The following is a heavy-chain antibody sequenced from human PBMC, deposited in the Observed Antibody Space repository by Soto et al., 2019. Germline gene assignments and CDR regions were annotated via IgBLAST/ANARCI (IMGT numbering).Heavy chain of an antibody. CDR2: ISSSGTTI. Sequence: EVQLVESGGGLVQPGGSLRLSCAASGFAFSTYEMNWVRQAPGKGLEWVSYISSSGTTIYYADSVKGRFTISRDNAKNSLYLKMNSVRAEDTAVYYCATRSGGGGAFDFWGHGTMVTVSS. V-gene: IGHV3-48*03. CDR3: ATRSGGGGAFDF. J-gene: IGHJ3*01. D-gene: IGHD3-10*01. CDR1: GFAFSTYE.